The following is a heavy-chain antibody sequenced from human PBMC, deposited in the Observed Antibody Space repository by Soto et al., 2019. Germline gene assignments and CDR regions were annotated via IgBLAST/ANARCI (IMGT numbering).Heavy chain of an antibody. CDR3: VIETYFYGMDV. CDR1: WFDGAVNF. CDR2: INNAGST. Sequence: GGSLKLACAAPWFDGAVNFMTWVRQAPGRGLEWVSTINNAGSTFYADSVKGRFTISGDNSKNTLYLQMNSLRVEDTAMYYCVIETYFYGMDVWGQGT. J-gene: IGHJ6*02. V-gene: IGHV3-66*01.